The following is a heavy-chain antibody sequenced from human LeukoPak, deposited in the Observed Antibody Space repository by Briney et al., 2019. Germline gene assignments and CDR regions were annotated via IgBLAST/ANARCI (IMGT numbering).Heavy chain of an antibody. CDR3: ARDSFSSLTGFDY. J-gene: IGHJ4*02. CDR2: ISSSSSYI. Sequence: GGSLRLSCAASGFTFSSYSMNWVRQAPGKGLEWVSSISSSSSYIYYADSVKGGFTISRDNAKNSLYLQMNSLRAEDTAVYYCARDSFSSLTGFDYWGQGTLVTVSS. V-gene: IGHV3-21*01. D-gene: IGHD6-13*01. CDR1: GFTFSSYS.